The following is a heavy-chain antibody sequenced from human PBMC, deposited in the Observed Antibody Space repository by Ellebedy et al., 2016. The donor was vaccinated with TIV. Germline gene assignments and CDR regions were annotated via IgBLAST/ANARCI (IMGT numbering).Heavy chain of an antibody. CDR3: ARYGYSFGLDL. V-gene: IGHV3-7*03. J-gene: IGHJ6*02. D-gene: IGHD4-17*01. CDR2: INREGSEK. Sequence: GESLKISCAASGFNFNRDWMVWVRQAAGKGLEWVANINREGSEKQYVDSVKGRFTISRDNAKTSLYLQMNSLRDEDTAVYYCARYGYSFGLDLWGQGTTVTVSS. CDR1: GFNFNRDW.